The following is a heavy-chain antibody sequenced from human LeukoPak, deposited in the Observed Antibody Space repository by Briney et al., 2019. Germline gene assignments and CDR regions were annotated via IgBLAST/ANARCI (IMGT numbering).Heavy chain of an antibody. J-gene: IGHJ4*02. CDR3: ARGSGLAGRQWLVIGGVYFDY. CDR1: GFTFSSFS. Sequence: GGSLRLSCAASGFTFSSFSMNWVRQAPGKGLEWVSSISSGSSYIYYADSVKGRFTISRDNAQNSLYLQMNSLRAEDTAVYYCARGSGLAGRQWLVIGGVYFDYWGQGALVTVSS. CDR2: ISSGSSYI. D-gene: IGHD6-19*01. V-gene: IGHV3-21*01.